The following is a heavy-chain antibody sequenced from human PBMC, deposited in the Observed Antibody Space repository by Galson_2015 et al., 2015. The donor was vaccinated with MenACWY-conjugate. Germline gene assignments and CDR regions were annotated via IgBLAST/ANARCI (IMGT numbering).Heavy chain of an antibody. CDR2: IYSGGST. Sequence: SLRLSCAASGFTVSSNYMSWVRQAPGEGLEWVSVIYSGGSTYYADSVKGRFTISRDNSKNTLYLQMNSLRAEDTAVYYCARAIEYCSGGSCYPNAFDIWGQGTMVTVSS. J-gene: IGHJ3*02. CDR1: GFTVSSNY. CDR3: ARAIEYCSGGSCYPNAFDI. V-gene: IGHV3-66*02. D-gene: IGHD2-15*01.